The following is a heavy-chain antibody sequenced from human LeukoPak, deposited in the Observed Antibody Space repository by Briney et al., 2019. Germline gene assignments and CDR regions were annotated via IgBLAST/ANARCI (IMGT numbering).Heavy chain of an antibody. Sequence: ASVKVSCKASGYTFTGYYMHWVRQAPGQGLEWMGWINPNSGGTNYAQKFQGRVTMTRDTSISTAYMELSRLRSDDTAVYYCARAVGYCSGGSCSGPTFDYWGQGTLVTVSS. CDR3: ARAVGYCSGGSCSGPTFDY. CDR1: GYTFTGYY. CDR2: INPNSGGT. D-gene: IGHD2-15*01. V-gene: IGHV1-2*02. J-gene: IGHJ4*02.